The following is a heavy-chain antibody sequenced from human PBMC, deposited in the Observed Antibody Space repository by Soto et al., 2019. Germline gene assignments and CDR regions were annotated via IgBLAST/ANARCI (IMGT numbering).Heavy chain of an antibody. CDR2: INPSGGST. D-gene: IGHD6-13*01. V-gene: IGHV1-46*01. Sequence: ASVKVSCKASGGTFSSYAISWVRQAPGQGLEWMGIINPSGGSTSYAQKFQGRVTMTRDTSTSTVYMELSSLRSEDTAVYYCARDRSSSSWFDYWGQGTLVTVSS. CDR1: GGTFSSYA. J-gene: IGHJ4*02. CDR3: ARDRSSSSWFDY.